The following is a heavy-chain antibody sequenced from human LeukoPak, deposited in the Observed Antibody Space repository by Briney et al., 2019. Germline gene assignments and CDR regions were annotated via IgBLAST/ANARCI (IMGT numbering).Heavy chain of an antibody. D-gene: IGHD3-10*01. V-gene: IGHV4-34*01. CDR1: GGSFSGYY. J-gene: IGHJ5*02. CDR3: AREFSYGSGSYYPLRFDP. Sequence: SETLSLTCAVYGGSFSGYYWSWIRQPPGKGLEWIGGINHSGSTNYNPSLKSRVTISVDTSKNQFSLKLSSVTAADTAVYYCAREFSYGSGSYYPLRFDPWGQGTLVTVSS. CDR2: INHSGST.